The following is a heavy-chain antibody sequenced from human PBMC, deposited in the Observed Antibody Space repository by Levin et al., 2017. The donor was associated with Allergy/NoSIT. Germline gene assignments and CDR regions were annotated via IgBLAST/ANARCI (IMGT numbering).Heavy chain of an antibody. CDR2: ISAYNGNT. CDR1: GYTFTSYG. V-gene: IGHV1-18*01. D-gene: IGHD2-2*01. CDR3: ARYCSSTSCYDDAFDI. Sequence: GESLKISCKASGYTFTSYGISWVRQAPGQGLEWMGWISAYNGNTNYAQKLQGRVTMTTDTSTSTAYMELRSLRSDDTAVYYCARYCSSTSCYDDAFDIWGQGTMVTVSS. J-gene: IGHJ3*02.